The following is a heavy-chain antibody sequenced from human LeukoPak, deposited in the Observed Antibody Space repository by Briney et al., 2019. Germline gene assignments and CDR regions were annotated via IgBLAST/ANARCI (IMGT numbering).Heavy chain of an antibody. D-gene: IGHD3-10*01. CDR2: ISSSSSYI. J-gene: IGHJ4*02. Sequence: GGSLRLSCAASGFTFNSYSMNWVRQAPGKGLEWVSSISSSSSYIYYADSVKGRFTISRDNAKNSLYLQMNSLRAEDTAVYYCARDLSAYGSGSYQVYWGQGTLVTVSS. V-gene: IGHV3-21*01. CDR1: GFTFNSYS. CDR3: ARDLSAYGSGSYQVY.